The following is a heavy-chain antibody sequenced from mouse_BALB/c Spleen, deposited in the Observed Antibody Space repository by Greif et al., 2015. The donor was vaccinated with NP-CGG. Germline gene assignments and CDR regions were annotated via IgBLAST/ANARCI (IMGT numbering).Heavy chain of an antibody. CDR2: ILPGSGST. V-gene: IGHV1-9*01. Sequence: VQLQQSGAELMKPGASVKISCKATGYTFSSYWIEWVKQRPGHGLEWIGEILPGSGSTNYNEKFKGKATFTADTSSNTAYMQLSSLTSEDSAVYYCAREGAYDGYYEWYFDVWGAGTTVTVSS. CDR3: AREGAYDGYYEWYFDV. J-gene: IGHJ1*01. D-gene: IGHD2-3*01. CDR1: GYTFSSYW.